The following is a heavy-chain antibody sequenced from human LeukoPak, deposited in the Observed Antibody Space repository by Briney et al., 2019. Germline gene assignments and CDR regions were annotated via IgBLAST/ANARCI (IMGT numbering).Heavy chain of an antibody. CDR3: AGGWYFDY. CDR1: GFTFSSYG. CDR2: IRYDGGNK. Sequence: QPGGSLRLSCAASGFTFSSYGMHWVRQAPGKGLEWVAFIRYDGGNKYYADSVKGRFTISRDNSKNTLYLQMNSLRAEDTAVYYCAGGWYFDYWGQGTLVTVSS. V-gene: IGHV3-30*02. J-gene: IGHJ4*02. D-gene: IGHD3-16*01.